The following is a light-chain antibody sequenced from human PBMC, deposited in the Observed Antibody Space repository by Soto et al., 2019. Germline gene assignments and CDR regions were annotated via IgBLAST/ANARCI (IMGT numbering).Light chain of an antibody. CDR2: NNH. V-gene: IGLV1-44*01. CDR1: RSNIGSNN. Sequence: QSVLTQPPSASGIPGQRVTISCSGSRSNIGSNNVNWYQQLPGTAPRLLTFNNHLRPSGVPDRFSGSKSGTSASLAISGLQSEDEGDYYCAAWDDSLDGYVFGTGTKVTVX. CDR3: AAWDDSLDGYV. J-gene: IGLJ1*01.